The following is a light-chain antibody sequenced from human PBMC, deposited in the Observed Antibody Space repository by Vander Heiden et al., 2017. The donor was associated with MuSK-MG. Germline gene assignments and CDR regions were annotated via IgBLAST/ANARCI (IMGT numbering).Light chain of an antibody. CDR2: DVS. CDR1: QDISNY. J-gene: IGKJ2*01. V-gene: IGKV1-33*01. CDR3: QQYDNLYT. Sequence: DIQMTQSPSSLSASVGDRVTITCQASQDISNYLNWYQQKPGKAPKLLIYDVSNLGTGVPSRFSGSGFGTDFTFTISSLQTEDIATYYCQQYDNLYTFGQGTKLEIK.